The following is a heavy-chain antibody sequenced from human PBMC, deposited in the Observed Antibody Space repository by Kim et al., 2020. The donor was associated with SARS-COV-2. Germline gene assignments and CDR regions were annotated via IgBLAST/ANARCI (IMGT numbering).Heavy chain of an antibody. V-gene: IGHV3-7*01. CDR3: ARLRRAPYYCDS. J-gene: IGHJ4*02. Sequence: GGSLRLSCEASGFTFNDYWLSWVRQAPGKGLEWVANINEAGSEKSYVDPVKGRFTISRDNAQNSLYLQMNSLSVDDTALYYCARLRRAPYYCDSWGQGTLVTLSS. CDR2: INEAGSEK. CDR1: GFTFNDYW.